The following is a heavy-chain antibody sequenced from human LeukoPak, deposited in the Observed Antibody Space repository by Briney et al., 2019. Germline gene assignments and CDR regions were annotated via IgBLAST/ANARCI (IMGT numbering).Heavy chain of an antibody. Sequence: NLGGSLRLSCAASGFTFSNAWMSWVRQAPGKGLEWVGRIKSKADGGTTDYAAPVKGRFTISRDDSKNTLYLQMNSLKTEDTAVYYCTTALWFGELSLSDYWGQGTLVTVSS. CDR2: IKSKADGGTT. V-gene: IGHV3-15*01. D-gene: IGHD3-10*01. CDR3: TTALWFGELSLSDY. J-gene: IGHJ4*02. CDR1: GFTFSNAW.